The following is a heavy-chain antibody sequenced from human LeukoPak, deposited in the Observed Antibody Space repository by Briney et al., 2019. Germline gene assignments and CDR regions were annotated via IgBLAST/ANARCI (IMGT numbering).Heavy chain of an antibody. CDR3: ARRSIVGATNSDY. J-gene: IGHJ4*02. D-gene: IGHD1-26*01. CDR2: IYYSGST. Sequence: PETLSLTCTVSGGSLSSSSYYWGWVRPPPGKGLEWVGGIYYSGSTYYNPSLKSRVTISVDTSKNQFSLKLSSVTAADTAVYYCARRSIVGATNSDYWGQGTLVTVSS. V-gene: IGHV4-39*01. CDR1: GGSLSSSSYY.